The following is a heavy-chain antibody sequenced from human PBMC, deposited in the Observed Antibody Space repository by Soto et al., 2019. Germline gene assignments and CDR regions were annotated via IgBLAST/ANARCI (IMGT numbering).Heavy chain of an antibody. CDR2: IYWYDDK. CDR3: AHSLGSYGDYVSYFQH. CDR1: GFSLSTSGVG. D-gene: IGHD4-17*01. V-gene: IGHV2-5*01. J-gene: IGHJ1*01. Sequence: QITLKESGPTLVKPTQTLTLTCTFSGFSLSTSGVGVGWIRQPPGKALEWLALIYWYDDKRYTPSLKSRLTITKDTSKNQVVLTMTNMDPVDTATYYCAHSLGSYGDYVSYFQHWGQGTLVTVSS.